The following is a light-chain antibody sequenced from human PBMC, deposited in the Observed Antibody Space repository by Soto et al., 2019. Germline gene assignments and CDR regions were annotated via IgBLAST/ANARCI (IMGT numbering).Light chain of an antibody. Sequence: EIVLTQSPGTLSLSPGERATLSCRASQTILPTYLAWYQQKPGQAPGLLIFAASSRATGIPDRFSGSGSETDFTLTIRRLEPEDSAVYYCHHYGSSPWTFGQGTKVEIK. CDR3: HHYGSSPWT. J-gene: IGKJ1*01. CDR2: AAS. CDR1: QTILPTY. V-gene: IGKV3-20*01.